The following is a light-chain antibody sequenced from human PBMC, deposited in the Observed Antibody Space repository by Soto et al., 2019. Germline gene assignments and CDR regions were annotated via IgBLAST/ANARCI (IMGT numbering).Light chain of an antibody. CDR2: GAS. V-gene: IGKV3-15*01. Sequence: EIAVSHAPDTLSSSPGDRTTLSCRASQSVSSRLAWYQQKPGQAPRLLIYGASTRATGIPARFSGSGSGTEFTLIISSLQSEDSAVYCCQQYNCRRWTFGQGTKVDIK. J-gene: IGKJ1*01. CDR3: QQYNCRRWT. CDR1: QSVSSR.